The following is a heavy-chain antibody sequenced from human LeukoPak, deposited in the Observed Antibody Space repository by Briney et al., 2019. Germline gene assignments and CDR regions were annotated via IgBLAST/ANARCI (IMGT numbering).Heavy chain of an antibody. J-gene: IGHJ4*02. V-gene: IGHV4-59*01. Sequence: SETLSLTCTVSGGSISSYYWSWIRQPPGKGLEWIGYIYNSGSTNYNPSLKSRVTISVDTSKNQFSLKLSSVTAADTAVYYCARSVSGSSLRLGLYWGRGTLVTVSS. CDR3: ARSVSGSSLRLGLY. CDR1: GGSISSYY. CDR2: IYNSGST. D-gene: IGHD1-26*01.